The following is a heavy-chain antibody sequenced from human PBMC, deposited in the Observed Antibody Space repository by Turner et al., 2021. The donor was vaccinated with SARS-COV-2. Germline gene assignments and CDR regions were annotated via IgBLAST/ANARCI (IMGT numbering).Heavy chain of an antibody. D-gene: IGHD6-13*01. V-gene: IGHV3-30*18. CDR2: ISYDGSNK. J-gene: IGHJ5*02. CDR1: GFTFSSYG. Sequence: QVQLVESGGGVVQPGRSLRLSCAASGFTFSSYGMHWVRQAPGKGLEWVAVISYDGSNKYYADSVKGRFTISRDNSKNTLYLHMNSLRADPTAVYYCAKDLGQLDRLDPWGQGTLVTVSS. CDR3: AKDLGQLDRLDP.